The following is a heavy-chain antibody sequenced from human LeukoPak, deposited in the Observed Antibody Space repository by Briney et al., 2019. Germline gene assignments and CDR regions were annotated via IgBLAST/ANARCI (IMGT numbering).Heavy chain of an antibody. CDR1: GFTFDHYG. Sequence: PGGSLRLSCAASGFTFDHYGMSWVRQAPGKGLVWVSRINSDGSSTSYADSVKGRFTISRDNAKNTLYLQMNSLRAEDTAVYYCARDFSGIAAPPNHFDYWGQGTLVTVSS. V-gene: IGHV3-74*01. J-gene: IGHJ4*02. CDR2: INSDGSST. CDR3: ARDFSGIAAPPNHFDY. D-gene: IGHD6-13*01.